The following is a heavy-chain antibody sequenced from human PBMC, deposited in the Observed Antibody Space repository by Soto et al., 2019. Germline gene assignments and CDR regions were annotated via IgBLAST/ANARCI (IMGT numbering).Heavy chain of an antibody. CDR2: IYYSGST. CDR1: GGSISSSSYY. J-gene: IGHJ5*02. CDR3: ARHGDLNILTDGGWFDP. Sequence: SETLSLTCTVSGGSISSSSYYWGWIRQPPGKGLEWIGSIYYSGSTYYNPSLKSRVTISVDTSKNQFSLKLSSVTAADTAVYYCARHGDLNILTDGGWFDPWGQGTLVTVSS. V-gene: IGHV4-39*01. D-gene: IGHD3-9*01.